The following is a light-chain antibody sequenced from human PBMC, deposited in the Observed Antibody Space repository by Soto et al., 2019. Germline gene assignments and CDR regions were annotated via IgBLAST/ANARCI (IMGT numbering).Light chain of an antibody. CDR3: AAWDDSLNGHVV. V-gene: IGLV1-44*01. CDR2: SNN. J-gene: IGLJ2*01. Sequence: QSVLTQPPSASGTPGQRVTISCSGRSSSIGSNTVNWYQQLPGMAPRLLIYSNNQRPSGVPDRFSGSKSGTSASLAISGLQSEDEADYYCAAWDDSLNGHVVFGGGTKLTVL. CDR1: SSSIGSNT.